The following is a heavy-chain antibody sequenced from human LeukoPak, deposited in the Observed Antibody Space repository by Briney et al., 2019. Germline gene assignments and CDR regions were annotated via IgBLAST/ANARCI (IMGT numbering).Heavy chain of an antibody. CDR2: IRSKANSYAT. V-gene: IGHV3-73*01. CDR1: GFTFSGSA. CDR3: TSSGYSGYDLGY. J-gene: IGHJ4*02. D-gene: IGHD5-12*01. Sequence: SGGSLRLSCAASGFTFSGSAMHWVRQASGKGLEWVGRIRSKANSYATAYAASVKGRFTISRDDSKNAAYLQMNSLITEDTAVYYCTSSGYSGYDLGYWGQGTLVTVSS.